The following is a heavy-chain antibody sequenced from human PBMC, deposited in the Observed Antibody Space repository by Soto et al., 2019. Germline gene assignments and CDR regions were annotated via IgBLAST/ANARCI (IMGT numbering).Heavy chain of an antibody. V-gene: IGHV4-61*08. CDR2: IYYSGST. CDR1: GGSVKSGGYD. CDR3: ARVISYDFGSGYSRRVFDS. D-gene: IGHD3-3*01. J-gene: IGHJ4*02. Sequence: SETLALTCTVSGGSVKSGGYDGSWLRQPPGKGLEWIGYIYYSGSTNYNPSLKSPVTISVDTPKNQFSLKLSSVTAVDTAVYYCARVISYDFGSGYSRRVFDSWGQGTLVTVSS.